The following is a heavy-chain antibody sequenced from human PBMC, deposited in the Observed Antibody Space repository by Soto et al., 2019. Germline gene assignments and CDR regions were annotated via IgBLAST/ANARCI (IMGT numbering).Heavy chain of an antibody. CDR2: ISWNSDSI. V-gene: IGHV3-9*01. J-gene: IGHJ6*02. D-gene: IGHD5-18*01. CDR3: AKDYGGYSYGSYYYYYGMDV. CDR1: GFTFDGYA. Sequence: PGGSLRLSCAASGFTFDGYAMHWVRQAPGKGLEWVSGISWNSDSIGYADSVKGRFTISRDNAKSSLYLQMNSLRAEDTALYYCAKDYGGYSYGSYYYYYGMDVWGQGTTVTVSS.